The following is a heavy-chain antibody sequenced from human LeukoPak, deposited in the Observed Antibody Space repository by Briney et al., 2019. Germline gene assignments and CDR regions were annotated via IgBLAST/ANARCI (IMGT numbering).Heavy chain of an antibody. CDR2: IYYSGST. J-gene: IGHJ3*02. V-gene: IGHV4-59*01. CDR1: GDSISSYY. Sequence: SETLSLTCTVSGDSISSYYWSWIRQPPGKGLEWIGYIYYSGSTNYNPSLKSRVTILVDASKNQFSLKLSSVTAADTAVYYCAKDRSDAFDIWGQGTMVTVSS. CDR3: AKDRSDAFDI. D-gene: IGHD1-26*01.